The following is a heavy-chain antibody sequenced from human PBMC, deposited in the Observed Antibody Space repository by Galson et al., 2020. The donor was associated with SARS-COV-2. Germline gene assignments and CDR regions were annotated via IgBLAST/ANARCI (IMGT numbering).Heavy chain of an antibody. V-gene: IGHV3-33*01. D-gene: IGHD2-2*01. CDR2: IWYDGSNK. Sequence: GGSLRLSCAASGFTFSSYGMHWVRQAPGKGLEWVAVIWYDGSNKYYADSVKGRFTISRDNSKNTLYLQMNSLRAEDTAVYYCARDRGRYCSSTSCPYGMDVWGQGTTVTVSS. CDR3: ARDRGRYCSSTSCPYGMDV. CDR1: GFTFSSYG. J-gene: IGHJ6*02.